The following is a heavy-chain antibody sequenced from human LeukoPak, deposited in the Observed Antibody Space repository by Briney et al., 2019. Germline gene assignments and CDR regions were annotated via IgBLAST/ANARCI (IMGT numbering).Heavy chain of an antibody. Sequence: PGGSLRLSCAASGFTFSSYSMNWVRQAPGKGLEWVSSISSSSSYIYYADSVKGRFTISRDTAKNSLYLQMNSLTAEDTAVYYCARVLYYYDSSGYYYDYWGPGTLVTVSS. J-gene: IGHJ4*02. D-gene: IGHD3-22*01. CDR1: GFTFSSYS. CDR3: ARVLYYYDSSGYYYDY. CDR2: ISSSSSYI. V-gene: IGHV3-21*01.